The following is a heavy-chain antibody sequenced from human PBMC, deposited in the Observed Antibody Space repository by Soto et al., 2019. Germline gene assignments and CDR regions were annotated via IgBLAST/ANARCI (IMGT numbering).Heavy chain of an antibody. J-gene: IGHJ6*02. V-gene: IGHV3-33*01. D-gene: IGHD3-10*01. CDR1: GFTFSSYG. CDR2: IWYDGSNK. Sequence: GGSLRLSCAASGFTFSSYGMHWVRQAPGKGLEWVAVIWYDGSNKYYADSVKGRFTIYRDNSKNTLYLQMNSLRAEDTAVYYCARDLLWFGEYSPNYGMDVWGQGTTVTVSS. CDR3: ARDLLWFGEYSPNYGMDV.